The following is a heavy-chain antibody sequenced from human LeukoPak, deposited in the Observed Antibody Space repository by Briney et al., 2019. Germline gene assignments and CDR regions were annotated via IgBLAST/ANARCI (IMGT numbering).Heavy chain of an antibody. CDR3: ARDLRTPGFFDY. CDR2: IEQDGSEK. CDR1: GFTFNNYW. V-gene: IGHV3-7*01. Sequence: GGSLRLSCAASGFTFNNYWMNWVRQAPGKGLELVANIEQDGSEKYYVDSVKSRFTISRDNAKNSLSLQMNSLRAEDTAVYYCARDLRTPGFFDYWGQGTLVTVSS. J-gene: IGHJ4*02.